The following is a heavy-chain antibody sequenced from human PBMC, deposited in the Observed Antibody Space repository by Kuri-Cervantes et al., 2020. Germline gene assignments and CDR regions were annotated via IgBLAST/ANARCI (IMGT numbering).Heavy chain of an antibody. V-gene: IGHV1-2*02. J-gene: IGHJ4*02. Sequence: ASVKVSCKASGYTFTSYYMHWVRQAPGQGLEWMGWIIPNSGGTNYAQKFQDRVTMTRDTSISTAYMELSWLRSDDTAVYYCARESSVTAVAGTSFDYWGQGTLVTVSS. D-gene: IGHD6-19*01. CDR3: ARESSVTAVAGTSFDY. CDR2: IIPNSGGT. CDR1: GYTFTSYY.